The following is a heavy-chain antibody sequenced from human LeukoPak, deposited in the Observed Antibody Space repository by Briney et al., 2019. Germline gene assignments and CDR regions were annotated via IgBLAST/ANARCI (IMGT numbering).Heavy chain of an antibody. CDR2: IYYSGST. CDR1: GGTISSGDYY. J-gene: IGHJ4*02. CDR3: ARVGVSGSYHLDY. V-gene: IGHV4-30-4*08. Sequence: SGTLSLTWTVSGGTISSGDYYWSWIRQPPGKGLEWIGYIYYSGSTYYNPSLKSRVTISVDTYKNQFSLKMSSVTAADTAGYYCARVGVSGSYHLDYWGQGTLVTVSS. D-gene: IGHD1-26*01.